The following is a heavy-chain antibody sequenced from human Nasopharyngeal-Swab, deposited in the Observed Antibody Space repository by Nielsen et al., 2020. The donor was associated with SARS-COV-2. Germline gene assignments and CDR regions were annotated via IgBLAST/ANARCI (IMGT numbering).Heavy chain of an antibody. J-gene: IGHJ3*02. Sequence: ASVKVSCKASGYSFTGYYLHWVRQAPGQGPEWVGSLNPNSGGTNYAQKFQGRVTLTMDTSINTAYMDLTSLRSEDTAVYYCARENYYGSGSYYVDDAFDIWGQGTMVTVSS. CDR1: GYSFTGYY. CDR2: LNPNSGGT. V-gene: IGHV1-2*02. D-gene: IGHD3-10*01. CDR3: ARENYYGSGSYYVDDAFDI.